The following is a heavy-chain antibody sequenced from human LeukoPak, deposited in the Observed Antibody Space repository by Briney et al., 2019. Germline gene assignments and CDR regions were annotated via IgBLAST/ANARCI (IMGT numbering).Heavy chain of an antibody. Sequence: PGGSLRLSCAASGFTFSSYWMSWVRQAPGKGLEWVANIKQDGSEKYYVDSVKGRFTISRDNAKNSLYLQMNSLRAEDTAVYYCARALGGDFLYYFDYWGQGTLVTVSS. D-gene: IGHD2-21*02. J-gene: IGHJ4*02. CDR1: GFTFSSYW. CDR3: ARALGGDFLYYFDY. V-gene: IGHV3-7*03. CDR2: IKQDGSEK.